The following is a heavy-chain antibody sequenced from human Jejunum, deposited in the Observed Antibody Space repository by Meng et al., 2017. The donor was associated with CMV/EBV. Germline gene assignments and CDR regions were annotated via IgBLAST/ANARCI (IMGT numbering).Heavy chain of an antibody. CDR3: VKDKGRTALDY. CDR2: IRNEGSEI. V-gene: IGHV3-30*02. J-gene: IGHJ4*02. Sequence: QVRVGESGCGLVQPGGSLGLSCVTSGISFSNSGMHWVRQAPGKGLEWVVFIRNEGSEIYYVDSVKGRFTISRDNSKNTVYLQMDSLRVEDTGIYYCVKDKGRTALDYWGQGSLVTVSS. CDR1: GISFSNSG. D-gene: IGHD3-10*01.